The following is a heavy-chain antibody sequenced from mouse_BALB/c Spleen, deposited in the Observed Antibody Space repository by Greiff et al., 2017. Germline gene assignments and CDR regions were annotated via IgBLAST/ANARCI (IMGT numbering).Heavy chain of an antibody. Sequence: VQLQQSGAELVKPGASVKLSCTASGFNIKDTYMHWVKQRPEQGLEWIGRIDPANGNTKYDPKFQGKATITADTSSNTAYLQLSSLTSEDTAVYYCASSHYYGSDVWGAGTTVTVSS. CDR2: IDPANGNT. D-gene: IGHD1-2*01. V-gene: IGHV14-3*02. CDR3: ASSHYYGSDV. CDR1: GFNIKDTY. J-gene: IGHJ1*01.